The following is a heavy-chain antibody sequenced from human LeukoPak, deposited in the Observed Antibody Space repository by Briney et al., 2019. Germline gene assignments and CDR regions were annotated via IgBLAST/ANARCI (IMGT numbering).Heavy chain of an antibody. D-gene: IGHD4-17*01. J-gene: IGHJ3*02. V-gene: IGHV3-23*01. CDR3: ARDRDDYGDRDAFDI. CDR1: GFTFSLYV. Sequence: GGSLRLSCAASGFTFSLYVMNWVRQAPGKGLEWVSSISGSGGRTYYADSVQGRFTISRDNSKNTLYLQMNSLRAEDTAVYYCARDRDDYGDRDAFDIWGQGTMVTVSS. CDR2: ISGSGGRT.